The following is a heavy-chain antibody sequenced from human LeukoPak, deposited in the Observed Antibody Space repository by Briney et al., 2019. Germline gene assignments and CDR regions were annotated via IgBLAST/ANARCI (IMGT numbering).Heavy chain of an antibody. J-gene: IGHJ4*02. CDR3: ARSWAAKWELPGQFDS. D-gene: IGHD1-26*01. Sequence: SDTLSLTCTVSGASMNNYYWSWIRHSPQKGLEWLGFVFSRGTTNLNPSFKSRLIMSIDASRNQFSLRLSSVTAADTAVYFCARSWAAKWELPGQFDSWGQGRLVSVSS. CDR2: VFSRGTT. CDR1: GASMNNYY. V-gene: IGHV4-59*08.